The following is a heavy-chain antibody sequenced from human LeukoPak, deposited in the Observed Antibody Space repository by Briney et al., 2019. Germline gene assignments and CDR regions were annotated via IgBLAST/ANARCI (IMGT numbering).Heavy chain of an antibody. CDR1: GFTFSSYG. V-gene: IGHV3-33*08. CDR3: ARDSGSTYYYDSSGYY. CDR2: IWYGGSNK. Sequence: GGSLRLSCAASGFTFSSYGMHWVRQAPGKGLEWVAVIWYGGSNKYYADSVKGRFTISRDNSKNTLYLQMNSLRAEDTAVYYCARDSGSTYYYDSSGYYWGQGALVTVSS. J-gene: IGHJ4*02. D-gene: IGHD3-22*01.